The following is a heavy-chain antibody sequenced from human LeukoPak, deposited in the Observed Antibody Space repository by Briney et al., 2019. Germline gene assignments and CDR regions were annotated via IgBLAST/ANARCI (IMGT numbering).Heavy chain of an antibody. CDR3: ARGVRRAGTFRYYYGMDV. CDR2: INHSGST. D-gene: IGHD1-7*01. Sequence: SETLSLTCTVSGGSISSGDYYWSWIRQPPGKGLEWIGEINHSGSTNYNPSLKSRVTIPVDTSKNQFSLKLSSVTAADTAVYYCARGVRRAGTFRYYYGMDVWGQGTTVTVSS. CDR1: GGSISSGDYY. V-gene: IGHV4-39*07. J-gene: IGHJ6*02.